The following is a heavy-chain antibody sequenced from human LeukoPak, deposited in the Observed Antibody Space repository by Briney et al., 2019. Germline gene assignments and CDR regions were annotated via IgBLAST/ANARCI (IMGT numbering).Heavy chain of an antibody. D-gene: IGHD1-26*01. V-gene: IGHV4-4*07. CDR1: GGSLSSYY. Sequence: SETLSLTCTVSGGSLSSYYWSWIRQPAGKGLEWIGRIYTSGSTNYNPSLKSRVTMSVDTSKNQFSLKLSSVTAADTAVYYCARSGSYPNWFDPWGQGTLVTVSS. CDR2: IYTSGST. CDR3: ARSGSYPNWFDP. J-gene: IGHJ5*02.